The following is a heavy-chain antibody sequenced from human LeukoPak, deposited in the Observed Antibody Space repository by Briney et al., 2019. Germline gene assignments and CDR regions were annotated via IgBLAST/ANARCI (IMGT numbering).Heavy chain of an antibody. J-gene: IGHJ6*03. CDR3: ARDGLGAAGINPLGNYYYYYMDV. D-gene: IGHD6-13*01. V-gene: IGHV3-48*04. CDR1: GFTFSSYS. CDR2: ISSSGSTI. Sequence: PGGSLRLSCAASGFTFSSYSMNWVRQAPGKGLEWVSYISSSGSTIYYADSVKGRFTISRDNAKNSLHLQMNSLRAEDTAVYYCARDGLGAAGINPLGNYYYYYMDVWGKGTTVTVSS.